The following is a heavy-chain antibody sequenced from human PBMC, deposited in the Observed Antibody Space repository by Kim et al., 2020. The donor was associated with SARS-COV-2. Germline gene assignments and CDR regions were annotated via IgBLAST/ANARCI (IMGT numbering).Heavy chain of an antibody. J-gene: IGHJ6*02. CDR1: GFTFSSYG. V-gene: IGHV3-33*01. CDR2: IWYDGSNK. Sequence: GGSLRLSCAASGFTFSSYGMHWVRQAPGKGLEWVAVIWYDGSNKYYADSVKGRFTISRDNSKNTLYLQMNSLRAEDTAVYYCARDRQQLANYYYYYGMDVWGQGTTVTVSS. CDR3: ARDRQQLANYYYYYGMDV. D-gene: IGHD6-13*01.